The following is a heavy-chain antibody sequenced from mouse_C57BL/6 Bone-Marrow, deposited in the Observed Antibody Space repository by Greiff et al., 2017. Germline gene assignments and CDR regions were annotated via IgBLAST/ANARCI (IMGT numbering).Heavy chain of an antibody. CDR1: GYTFTSYW. V-gene: IGHV1-50*01. Sequence: QVQLQQPGAELVKPGASVKLSCKASGYTFTSYWMQWVKQRPGQGLEWIGEIDPSDSYTNYNQKFKGKATLTVDTSSSTAYMQLSSLTSEDSAVYYCARGPYYYDAMDYWGQGTSVTVSS. D-gene: IGHD1-1*01. CDR2: IDPSDSYT. CDR3: ARGPYYYDAMDY. J-gene: IGHJ4*01.